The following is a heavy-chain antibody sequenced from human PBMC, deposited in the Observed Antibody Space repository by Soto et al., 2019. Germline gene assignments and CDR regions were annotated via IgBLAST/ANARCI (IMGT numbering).Heavy chain of an antibody. CDR1: GFTFSSYG. CDR2: ISYDGSNK. D-gene: IGHD6-19*01. Sequence: PGGSLRLSCAASGFTFSSYGMHWVRQAPGKGLEWVAVISYDGSNKYYADSVKGRFTIARDNSKNTLYLQMNSLRAEDTAVYYCAKDMTGEGSGWYRVLNYYYYGIDVWGQGATVTVSS. J-gene: IGHJ6*02. CDR3: AKDMTGEGSGWYRVLNYYYYGIDV. V-gene: IGHV3-30*18.